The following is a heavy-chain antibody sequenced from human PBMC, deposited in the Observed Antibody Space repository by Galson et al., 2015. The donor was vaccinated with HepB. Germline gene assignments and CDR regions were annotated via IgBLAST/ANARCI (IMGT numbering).Heavy chain of an antibody. CDR1: GFTFGDYA. V-gene: IGHV3-30-3*01. CDR3: ARPAQQWLVRGSRFDP. CDR2: ISYDGSNQ. Sequence: SLRLSCAASGFTFGDYAMHWVRQAPGKGLEWVAVISYDGSNQYYADSVRGRFTISRDYSKNTLYLQINSLRIEDTAIYYCARPAQQWLVRGSRFDPWGQGTLVTVSS. D-gene: IGHD6-19*01. J-gene: IGHJ5*02.